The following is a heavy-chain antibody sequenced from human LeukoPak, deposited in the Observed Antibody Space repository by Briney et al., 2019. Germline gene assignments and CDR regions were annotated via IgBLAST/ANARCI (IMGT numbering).Heavy chain of an antibody. J-gene: IGHJ3*02. CDR1: GYTFTGYY. D-gene: IGHD2-21*01. V-gene: IGHV1-2*02. CDR3: ARTNPAEVVGILWSSTAFDI. CDR2: INPNSGGT. Sequence: VASVKVSCKASGYTFTGYYMHWVRQAPGQGLEWMGWINPNSGGTNYAQKFQGRVTMTRDTSTSTVYMELSSLRSEDTAVYYCARTNPAEVVGILWSSTAFDIWGQGTMVTVSS.